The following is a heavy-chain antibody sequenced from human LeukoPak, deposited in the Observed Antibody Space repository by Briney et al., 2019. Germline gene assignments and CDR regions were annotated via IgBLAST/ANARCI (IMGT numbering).Heavy chain of an antibody. CDR2: IYPDDSDT. D-gene: IGHD3-16*02. CDR3: ARHEGVYYDYAWGSYRPDKGDFYMDV. V-gene: IGHV5-51*01. Sequence: GESLKISCKGAGYNFTNSWIGWVRQMPGKGLEWMGIIYPDDSDTRYSPSFEGQVTISADKSISTAYLQWSSLKASDTAMYYCARHEGVYYDYAWGSYRPDKGDFYMDVWGKGTTVTVSS. J-gene: IGHJ6*03. CDR1: GYNFTNSW.